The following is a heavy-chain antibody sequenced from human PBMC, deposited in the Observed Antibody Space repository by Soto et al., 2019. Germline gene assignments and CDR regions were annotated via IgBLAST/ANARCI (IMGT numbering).Heavy chain of an antibody. CDR1: GLTFGNYG. CDR2: IRPREDST. J-gene: IGHJ4*02. V-gene: IGHV3-23*01. CDR3: AKHRLGSWSPEY. Sequence: PGGSLRLSCAVSGLTFGNYGMSWVRQAPGKGLEWVSSIRPREDSTVYADSVKGRFTISRDISKNTLFLQMNSLRVDDTAVYYCAKHRLGSWSPEYWGLGTLVTVSS. D-gene: IGHD3-16*01.